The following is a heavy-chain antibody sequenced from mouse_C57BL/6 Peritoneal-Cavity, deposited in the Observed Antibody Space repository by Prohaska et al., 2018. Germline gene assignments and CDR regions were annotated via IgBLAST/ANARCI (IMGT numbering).Heavy chain of an antibody. D-gene: IGHD2-1*01. CDR1: GFTFSGFW. Sequence: EVQLLETGGGLVQPGGSRGLSCEGSGFTFSGFWMSWVRQTPGKTLEWIGDINTVGNAIIYATTIKDRVNIFRVNDKRTLYMQLLNVRSEDTATYFCMRYGNYWYIDFWCTGTTVTVSS. J-gene: IGHJ1*03. CDR3: MRYGNYWYIDF. V-gene: IGHV11-2*01. CDR2: INTVGNAI.